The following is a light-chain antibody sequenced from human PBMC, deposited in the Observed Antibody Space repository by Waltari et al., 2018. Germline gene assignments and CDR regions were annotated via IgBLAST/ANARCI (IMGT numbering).Light chain of an antibody. CDR2: GAS. V-gene: IGKV1-39*01. J-gene: IGKJ4*01. CDR3: LQSYSPPLT. Sequence: DIQMTQSPSSLSASVGDRVTITCRASQSISNYLNWYQQKPGKAPKLLSYGASSLQSGVPSRISGSGSWTDFTLTISSLQPEDFATYYCLQSYSPPLTFGGGTKVEIK. CDR1: QSISNY.